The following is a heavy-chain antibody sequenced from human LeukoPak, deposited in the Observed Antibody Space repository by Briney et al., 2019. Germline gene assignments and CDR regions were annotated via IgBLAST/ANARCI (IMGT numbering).Heavy chain of an antibody. J-gene: IGHJ4*02. CDR3: AGGDGSGSLHY. CDR2: IIPILGIA. V-gene: IGHV1-69*04. Sequence: SVKVSCKASGGTFSSYAISWVRQAPGQGLEWIGRIIPILGIANYAQKFQGRVTITADKSTSTAYMELRSLRSDDTAVYYRAGGDGSGSLHYWGQGTLVTVSS. D-gene: IGHD3-10*01. CDR1: GGTFSSYA.